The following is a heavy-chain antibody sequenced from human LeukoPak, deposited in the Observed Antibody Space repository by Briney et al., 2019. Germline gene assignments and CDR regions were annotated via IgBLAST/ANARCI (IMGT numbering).Heavy chain of an antibody. CDR1: GFTFGDYA. Sequence: GGSLRLSCSASGFTFGDYAMSWFRQAPGKGLEWVGCIRSKAYGATTEYAASVKGRFTISRDDSKSIAYLQMNSLKTEDTALYYCSRDPEPVSGYDYGYSFDSWGQGTLVTVSS. D-gene: IGHD5-12*01. J-gene: IGHJ4*02. CDR3: SRDPEPVSGYDYGYSFDS. V-gene: IGHV3-49*03. CDR2: IRSKAYGATT.